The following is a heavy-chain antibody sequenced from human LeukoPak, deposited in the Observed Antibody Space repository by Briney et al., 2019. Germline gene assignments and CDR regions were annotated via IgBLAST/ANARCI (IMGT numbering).Heavy chain of an antibody. Sequence: GGSLRLSCAASGFTFSSFAMHWVRQAPGRGLEWVAAISYHGSNAYYADSVKGRFAISRDNSKNTLYLQMNGLRAEDTAVYYCAKWGPYDILTGRINWGQGTLVTVSS. D-gene: IGHD3-9*01. CDR2: ISYHGSNA. J-gene: IGHJ4*02. V-gene: IGHV3-30*09. CDR1: GFTFSSFA. CDR3: AKWGPYDILTGRIN.